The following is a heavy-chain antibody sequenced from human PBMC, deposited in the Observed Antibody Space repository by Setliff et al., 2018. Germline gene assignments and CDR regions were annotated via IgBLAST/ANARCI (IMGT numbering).Heavy chain of an antibody. V-gene: IGHV1-2*02. CDR3: ARSRLYGGWFDP. CDR1: GYTFTCYF. CDR2: VNPNSGGT. Sequence: ASVKVSCKASGYTFTCYFIHWVRQAPGQGLEWMGWVNPNSGGTNYAQKFQGRVTMTRDTSISTAYMELSRLRSDDTAVYSCARSRLYGGWFDPWGQGTLVTVSS. J-gene: IGHJ5*02. D-gene: IGHD4-17*01.